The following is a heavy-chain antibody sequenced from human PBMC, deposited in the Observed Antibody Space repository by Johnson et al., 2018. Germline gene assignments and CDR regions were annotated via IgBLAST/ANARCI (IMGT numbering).Heavy chain of an antibody. CDR1: GFTFSDYY. V-gene: IGHV3-11*04. CDR2: ISSSGSTI. D-gene: IGHD3-10*01. Sequence: VQLLESGGGLVKPGGSLRLSCAASGFTFSDYYMSWIRQAPGKGLEWVSYISSSGSTIYYADSVKGRFTISRDNAKNSLYLQMNSLRAEDTAVYYCARDGDITMVRGVISFYYYYMDVWGKGTTVTVSS. J-gene: IGHJ6*03. CDR3: ARDGDITMVRGVISFYYYYMDV.